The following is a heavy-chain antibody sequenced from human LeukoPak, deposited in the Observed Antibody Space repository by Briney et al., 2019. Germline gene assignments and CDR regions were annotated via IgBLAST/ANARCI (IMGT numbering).Heavy chain of an antibody. CDR2: IYYSGTT. D-gene: IGHD1-26*01. CDR3: ARDREQSDAFDI. CDR1: GGSISNYY. Sequence: PSETLSLTCTVSGGSISNYYWNWIRQPPGKGLEWIGYIYYSGTTNYNPSLKSRVSMSVDTSKNQFSLKLSSVTAADTAVYYCARDREQSDAFDIWGQGTMVTVSS. J-gene: IGHJ3*02. V-gene: IGHV4-59*01.